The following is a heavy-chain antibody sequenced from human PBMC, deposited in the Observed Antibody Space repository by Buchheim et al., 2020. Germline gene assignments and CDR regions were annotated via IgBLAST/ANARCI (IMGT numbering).Heavy chain of an antibody. V-gene: IGHV3-23*01. D-gene: IGHD3-10*01. Sequence: EVQLLESGGGLVQPGGSLRLSCAASGFTFSSYAMSWVRQAPGKGLEWVSIISGSGGSTDYADSVKGRFTISRDNSKITLYLQMNTLRAEDTAVYYCAKTGVRGVILTYFDYWGQGAL. CDR3: AKTGVRGVILTYFDY. CDR2: ISGSGGST. J-gene: IGHJ4*02. CDR1: GFTFSSYA.